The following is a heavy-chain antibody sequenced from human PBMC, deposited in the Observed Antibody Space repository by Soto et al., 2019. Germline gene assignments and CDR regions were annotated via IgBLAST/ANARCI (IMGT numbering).Heavy chain of an antibody. V-gene: IGHV3-30-3*01. CDR3: ARPGWGRGWEPYYFDY. Sequence: GGSLRLSCAASGFTFSSYAMHWVRQAPGKGLEWVAVISYDGSNKYYADSVKGRFTISRDNSKNTLYLQMNSLRAEDTAVYYCARPGWGRGWEPYYFDYWGQGTLVTVSS. CDR1: GFTFSSYA. J-gene: IGHJ4*02. CDR2: ISYDGSNK. D-gene: IGHD1-26*01.